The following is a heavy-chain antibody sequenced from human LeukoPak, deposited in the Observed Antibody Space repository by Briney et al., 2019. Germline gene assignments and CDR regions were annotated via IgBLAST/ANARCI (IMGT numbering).Heavy chain of an antibody. CDR3: ARSVTIFGVATLGY. V-gene: IGHV1-46*01. CDR2: INPSDGST. J-gene: IGHJ4*02. D-gene: IGHD3-3*01. Sequence: ASVKVSCKASGYTFTVYHMHWVRQAPGQGLEWMGIINPSDGSTTYAQKFQGRVSITRDMSTSTIYMELSSLRSDDTAVYYCARSVTIFGVATLGYWGQGTPVTVSS. CDR1: GYTFTVYH.